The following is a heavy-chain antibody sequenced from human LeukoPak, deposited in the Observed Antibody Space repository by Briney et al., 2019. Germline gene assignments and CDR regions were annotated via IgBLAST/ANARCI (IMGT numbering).Heavy chain of an antibody. J-gene: IGHJ4*02. CDR3: ANLVAVAGTIDY. CDR1: GFTFSSYA. D-gene: IGHD6-19*01. Sequence: GGSLRLSCAASGFTFSSYAMSWVGQAPGKGLEGVSAISGSGGSTYYADSVKGRFTISRDNSKNTLYLQMNSLRAEDTAVYYCANLVAVAGTIDYWGQGTLVTVSS. V-gene: IGHV3-23*01. CDR2: ISGSGGST.